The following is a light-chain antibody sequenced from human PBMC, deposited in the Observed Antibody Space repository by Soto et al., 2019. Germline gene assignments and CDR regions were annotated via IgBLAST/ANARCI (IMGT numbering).Light chain of an antibody. CDR3: GADHGSGSNFLRV. CDR1: SGYSNYK. V-gene: IGLV9-49*01. CDR2: VGTGGIVG. Sequence: QLVLTQPPSASASLGASVTLTCTLSSGYSNYKVDWYQQRPGKGPRFVMRVGTGGIVGSKGDGIPDRFSVLGSGLNRYLTIKNIQEEDESDYHCGADHGSGSNFLRVFGGWTKLTVL. J-gene: IGLJ3*02.